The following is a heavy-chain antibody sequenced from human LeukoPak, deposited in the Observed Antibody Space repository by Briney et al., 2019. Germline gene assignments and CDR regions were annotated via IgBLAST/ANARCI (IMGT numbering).Heavy chain of an antibody. CDR3: ANRGSPREYYFDY. J-gene: IGHJ4*02. Sequence: SGGSLGLSCAASGFTFSSYAMSWVRQAPGKGLEWVSAISGSGGSTYYADSVKGRFTISRDNSKNTLYLQMNSLRAEDTAVYYCANRGSPREYYFDYWGQGTLVTVSS. V-gene: IGHV3-23*01. CDR1: GFTFSSYA. D-gene: IGHD1-26*01. CDR2: ISGSGGST.